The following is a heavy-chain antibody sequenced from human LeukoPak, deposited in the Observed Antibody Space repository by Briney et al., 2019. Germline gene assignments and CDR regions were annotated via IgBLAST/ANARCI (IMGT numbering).Heavy chain of an antibody. Sequence: SETLSLTCTVSGGSISSGSYYWSWIRQPAGKGLEWIGRMYTSGNTNYNPSLKSRVTISGDTSKNQFSLKLSSVTAADTAVYYCARNSGVGTTHQFYFVSWGQGILVTVSS. CDR3: ARNSGVGTTHQFYFVS. D-gene: IGHD1-26*01. V-gene: IGHV4-61*02. CDR1: GGSISSGSYY. CDR2: MYTSGNT. J-gene: IGHJ4*02.